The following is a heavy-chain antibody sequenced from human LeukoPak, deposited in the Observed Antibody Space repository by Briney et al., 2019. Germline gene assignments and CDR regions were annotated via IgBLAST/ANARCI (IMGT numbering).Heavy chain of an antibody. J-gene: IGHJ5*02. CDR3: ARDHQLQNGNWFDP. CDR1: GFTFSSYG. V-gene: IGHV3-30*03. Sequence: HPGGSLRLSCAASGFTFSSYGMHRVRQAPGKGLEWVAAISYDGSSKYYADSVKGRFSVSRDNSKNTLYLQMSSPRPEDTAVYYCARDHQLQNGNWFDPWGQGTLVTVSS. CDR2: ISYDGSSK. D-gene: IGHD2-2*01.